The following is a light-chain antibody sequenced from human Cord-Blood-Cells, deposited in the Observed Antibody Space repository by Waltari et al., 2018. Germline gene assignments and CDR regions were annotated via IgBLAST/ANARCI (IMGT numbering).Light chain of an antibody. CDR2: AAS. CDR1: QSISSY. V-gene: IGKV1-39*01. CDR3: QQSYSTPYT. J-gene: IGKJ2*01. Sequence: DIQMTQSPSYLSASIGDRVTSTCRASQSISSYLNWYQQKPGKAPKLLIYAASSLQSGVPSRFSGSGSGTDFTLTISSLQPEDFATYYCQQSYSTPYTFGQGTKLEIK.